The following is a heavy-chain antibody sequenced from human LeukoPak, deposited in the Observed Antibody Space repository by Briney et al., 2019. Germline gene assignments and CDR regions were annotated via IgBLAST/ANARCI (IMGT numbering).Heavy chain of an antibody. D-gene: IGHD2-2*02. J-gene: IGHJ4*02. CDR1: GGSFSGYY. CDR2: INHSGST. V-gene: IGHV4-34*01. CDR3: ASRYCSSTSCYSDY. Sequence: PSETLSLTCAVYGGSFSGYYWSWIRQPPRKGLEWIGEINHSGSTNYNPSLKSRVTISVDTSKNQFSLKLSSVTAADTGVYYCASRYCSSTSCYSDYWGQGTLVTVSS.